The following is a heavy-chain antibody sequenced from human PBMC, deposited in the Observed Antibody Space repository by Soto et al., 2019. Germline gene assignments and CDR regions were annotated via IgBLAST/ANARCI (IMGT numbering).Heavy chain of an antibody. D-gene: IGHD2-2*01. CDR1: GGTFSSYA. J-gene: IGHJ5*02. CDR2: IIPIFGTA. CDR3: AREVVPAANWFDP. V-gene: IGHV1-69*06. Sequence: SVKVSCKASGGTFSSYATSWVRQAPGQGLEWMGGIIPIFGTANYAQKFQGRVTITADKSTSTAYMELSSLRSEDTAVYYCAREVVPAANWFDPWGQGTLVTVSS.